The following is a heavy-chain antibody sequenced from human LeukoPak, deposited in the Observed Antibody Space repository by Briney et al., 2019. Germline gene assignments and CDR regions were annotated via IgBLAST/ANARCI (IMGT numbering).Heavy chain of an antibody. V-gene: IGHV1-2*02. D-gene: IGHD6-13*01. Sequence: RASVKVSCKASGYTFNVNYIHWARQAPGQGLEWMGCVNPNTGGTKFAQKFQGRVTMTRDTSLRTANMELSSLRFDDTAVYYCARGAGSSWFDDWGQGTLVTVST. CDR1: GYTFNVNY. J-gene: IGHJ4*02. CDR3: ARGAGSSWFDD. CDR2: VNPNTGGT.